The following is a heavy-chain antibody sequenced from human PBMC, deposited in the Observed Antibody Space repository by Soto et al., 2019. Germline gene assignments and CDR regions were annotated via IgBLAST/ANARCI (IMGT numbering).Heavy chain of an antibody. V-gene: IGHV4-59*01. J-gene: IGHJ4*02. Sequence: PSETLSLTCTVSGGSISSYYWSWIRQPPGKGLEWIGYIYYSGSTNYNPSLKSRVTISVDTSKNQFSLKLSSVTAADTAVYYCATGVGATHYNMDYWGQGTLVTVSS. D-gene: IGHD1-26*01. CDR3: ATGVGATHYNMDY. CDR2: IYYSGST. CDR1: GGSISSYY.